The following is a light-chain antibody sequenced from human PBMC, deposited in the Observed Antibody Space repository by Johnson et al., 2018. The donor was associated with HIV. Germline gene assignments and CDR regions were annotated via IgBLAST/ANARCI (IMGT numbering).Light chain of an antibody. V-gene: IGLV1-51*01. CDR1: SSNIGNNY. CDR3: GTWDSGLSAGV. J-gene: IGLJ1*01. CDR2: DNN. Sequence: QSVLTQPPSVSAAPGQKVTISCSGSSSNIGNNYVSWYQQLPGTAPKLLIYDNNKRPSGIPDRFSGSKSGTSATLGITGLQTGDEADYYCGTWDSGLSAGVFGTGTTVTVL.